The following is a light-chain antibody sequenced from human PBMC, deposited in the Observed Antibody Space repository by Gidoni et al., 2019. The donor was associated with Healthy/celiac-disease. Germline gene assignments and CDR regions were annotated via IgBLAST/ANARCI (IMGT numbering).Light chain of an antibody. V-gene: IGKV1-5*03. Sequence: DIQMTQSPSTLSASVGDRVTITCRASQSISSWLAWYQQKPGKAPKLLIYKASSVDSGVPSRFSGSGSGTEFTLTISSLQPDDFATYYFQQYNSYFRTFGQGTKVEIK. J-gene: IGKJ1*01. CDR2: KAS. CDR3: QQYNSYFRT. CDR1: QSISSW.